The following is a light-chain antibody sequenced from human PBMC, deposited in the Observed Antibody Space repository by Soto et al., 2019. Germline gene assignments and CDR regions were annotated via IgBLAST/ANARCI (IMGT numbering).Light chain of an antibody. CDR3: RSYVRSTSGYV. V-gene: IGLV1-40*01. J-gene: IGLJ1*01. CDR1: SSNIGAGYD. CDR2: GDT. Sequence: QSALAQPPSVSGAPGQTVTISCTGSSSNIGAGYDVHWYQHLPGTAPKLLIYGDTNRPSGVPNRFSGSKSGTSASLAITGRQAEHDEDYYCRSYVRSTSGYVFGSGTKVTVL.